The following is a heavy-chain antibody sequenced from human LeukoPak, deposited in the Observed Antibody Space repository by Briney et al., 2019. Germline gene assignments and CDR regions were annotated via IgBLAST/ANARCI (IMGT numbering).Heavy chain of an antibody. CDR2: ISGSTGNT. Sequence: PGGSLRLSCAASGFTFSSYAMTWVRQAPGKGLEWVSTISGSTGNTYYADSVKGRFTISRDISKNTLYLQMNNLRAEDTAVYYCAKVLSSSWSSFDYWGQGTLVTVSS. V-gene: IGHV3-23*01. CDR1: GFTFSSYA. D-gene: IGHD6-13*01. J-gene: IGHJ4*02. CDR3: AKVLSSSWSSFDY.